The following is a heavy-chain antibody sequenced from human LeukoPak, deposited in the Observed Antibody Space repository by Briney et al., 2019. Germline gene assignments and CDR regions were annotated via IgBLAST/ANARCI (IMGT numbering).Heavy chain of an antibody. J-gene: IGHJ6*03. V-gene: IGHV3-21*01. CDR3: ARSLSEQGEGPAPYYYMDV. Sequence: PGGSLRLSCAASGFTFSSYSMNWVRQAPGKGLEWVSSISSSSSYIYYADSVKGRFTISRDNAKNSLYLQMNSLRAEDTAVYYCARSLSEQGEGPAPYYYMDVWGKGTTVTVSS. CDR1: GFTFSSYS. CDR2: ISSSSSYI. D-gene: IGHD2-2*01.